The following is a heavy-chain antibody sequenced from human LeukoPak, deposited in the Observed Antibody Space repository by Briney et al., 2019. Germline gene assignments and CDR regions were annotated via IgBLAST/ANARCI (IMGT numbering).Heavy chain of an antibody. Sequence: SVKVSCKAYGGTFSSYTISWVRQAPGQGLEWMGRIIPILGIANYAQKFQGRVTITADKSTSTAYMELSSLRSEDTAVYYCASTYYYDSSGYYRYDYWGQGTLVTVSS. CDR1: GGTFSSYT. CDR2: IIPILGIA. CDR3: ASTYYYDSSGYYRYDY. J-gene: IGHJ4*02. D-gene: IGHD3-22*01. V-gene: IGHV1-69*02.